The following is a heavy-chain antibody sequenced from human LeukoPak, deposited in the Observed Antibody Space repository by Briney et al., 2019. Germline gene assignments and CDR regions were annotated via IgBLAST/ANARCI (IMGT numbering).Heavy chain of an antibody. V-gene: IGHV3-7*01. D-gene: IGHD3-10*02. J-gene: IGHJ6*04. Sequence: GGSLRLSCTASGFTFSRMSWVRQAPGKGLEWVANIKKDGTEKKYVDSVKGRFTISRDNAKNSLYLQMNSLRAEDTAVYYCAELGITMIGGVWGKGTTVTISS. CDR2: IKKDGTEK. CDR3: AELGITMIGGV. CDR1: GFTFSR.